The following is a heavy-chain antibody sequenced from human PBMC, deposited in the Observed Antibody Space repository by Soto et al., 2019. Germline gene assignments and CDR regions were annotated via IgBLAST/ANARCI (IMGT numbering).Heavy chain of an antibody. CDR1: GGSISSGGYY. CDR2: IYYSGGT. V-gene: IGHV4-31*03. J-gene: IGHJ4*02. CDR3: ARSGYSYGPNPLLY. Sequence: SETLSLTCTVSGGSISSGGYYWSWIRQDPGKGLEWIGYIYYSGGTYYNPSLKSRVTISVDTSKNQFSLKLSSVTAADTAVYYCARSGYSYGPNPLLYWDQGTLVTVS. D-gene: IGHD5-18*01.